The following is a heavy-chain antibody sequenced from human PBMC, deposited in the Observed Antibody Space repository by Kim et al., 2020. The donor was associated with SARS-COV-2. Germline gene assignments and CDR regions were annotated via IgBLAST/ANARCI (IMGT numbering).Heavy chain of an antibody. D-gene: IGHD1-26*01. J-gene: IGHJ6*02. CDR1: GFTFSSYG. CDR2: IWYDGSNK. Sequence: GGSMRLSCAASGFTFSSYGMHWVRQAPGKGLEWVAVIWYDGSNKYYADSVKGRFTISRDNSKNTLYLQMNSLRAEDTAVYYCARDLLVGATSYGMDVWGQGTTVTVFS. V-gene: IGHV3-33*01. CDR3: ARDLLVGATSYGMDV.